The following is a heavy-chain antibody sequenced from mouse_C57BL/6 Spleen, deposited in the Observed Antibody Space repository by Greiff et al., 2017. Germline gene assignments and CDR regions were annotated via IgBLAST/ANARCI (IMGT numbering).Heavy chain of an antibody. V-gene: IGHV5-4*01. Sequence: EVKVVESGGGLVKPGGSLKLSCAASGFTFSSYAMSWVRQTPEKRLEWVATISDGGSYTYYPDNVKGRFTISRDNAKNNLYLQMSHLKSEDTAMYYCARDLTTVVATFAYWGQGTLVTVSA. CDR3: ARDLTTVVATFAY. J-gene: IGHJ3*01. D-gene: IGHD1-1*01. CDR1: GFTFSSYA. CDR2: ISDGGSYT.